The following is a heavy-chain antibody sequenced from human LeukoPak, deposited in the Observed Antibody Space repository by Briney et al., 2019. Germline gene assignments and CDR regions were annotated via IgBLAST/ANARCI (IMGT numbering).Heavy chain of an antibody. D-gene: IGHD6-13*01. J-gene: IGHJ4*02. CDR2: ISSGGSTI. CDR1: GFTFSSYE. CDR3: ARASGYSSSRGDY. V-gene: IGHV3-48*03. Sequence: GGSLRLSCAASGFTFSSYEMNWVRQAPGKGLEWVSYISSGGSTIYYADSVKGRFTISSDNDKNSLYLQMNSLRAEDTAVYYCARASGYSSSRGDYWGQGTLVTVSS.